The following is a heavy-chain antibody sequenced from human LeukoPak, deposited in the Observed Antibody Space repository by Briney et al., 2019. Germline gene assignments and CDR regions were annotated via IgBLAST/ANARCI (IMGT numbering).Heavy chain of an antibody. D-gene: IGHD3-16*02. CDR3: ARAGYDYIWGSYRWGYYYYYYMDV. J-gene: IGHJ6*03. Sequence: PSETLSLTCTVSGGSISSYYWSWIRQPPGKGLEWIGYNYYSGSTNYNPSLKSRVTISVDTSKNQFSLKLSSVTAADTAVYYCARAGYDYIWGSYRWGYYYYYYMDVWGKGTTVTVSS. CDR1: GGSISSYY. V-gene: IGHV4-59*01. CDR2: NYYSGST.